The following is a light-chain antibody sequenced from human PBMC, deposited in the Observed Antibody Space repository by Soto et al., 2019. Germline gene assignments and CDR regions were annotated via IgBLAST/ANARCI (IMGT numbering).Light chain of an antibody. Sequence: EIVMTQSPATLSVSPGERATLSCRASQSVSSNLAWYQQKPGQAPRLLIYGASTRATGIPARFSGSGSGTEFTLNICSLQSEDFAVYYCQQYNNWPPWTFGQGTKVEIK. CDR3: QQYNNWPPWT. CDR2: GAS. V-gene: IGKV3-15*01. CDR1: QSVSSN. J-gene: IGKJ1*01.